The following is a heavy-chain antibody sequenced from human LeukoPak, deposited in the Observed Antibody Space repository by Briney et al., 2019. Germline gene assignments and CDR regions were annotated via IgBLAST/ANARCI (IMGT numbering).Heavy chain of an antibody. V-gene: IGHV1-69*13. Sequence: ASMKVSCKASGVTFSSYAISWVRQAPGQGLEWMGGIIPIFGTANYAQKFQGRVTITADESTSTAYMELSSLRSEDTAVYYCARKSPRYYYGMDVWGKGTTVTVSS. CDR1: GVTFSSYA. CDR2: IIPIFGTA. CDR3: ARKSPRYYYGMDV. J-gene: IGHJ6*04.